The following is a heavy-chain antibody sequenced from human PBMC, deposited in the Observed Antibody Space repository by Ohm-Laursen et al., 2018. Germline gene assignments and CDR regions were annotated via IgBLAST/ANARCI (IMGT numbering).Heavy chain of an antibody. CDR1: AYTFTGYL. V-gene: IGHV1-2*02. CDR2: INPNSGGT. D-gene: IGHD6-13*01. Sequence: ALVKVSCKASAYTFTGYLMHWVRQAPGQGLEWMGWINPNSGGTKYSQKFQGRVTLTRDTSINTAYMELSGLRSDDTVVYYCARDVLAADYWGQGTLVTVSS. CDR3: ARDVLAADY. J-gene: IGHJ4*02.